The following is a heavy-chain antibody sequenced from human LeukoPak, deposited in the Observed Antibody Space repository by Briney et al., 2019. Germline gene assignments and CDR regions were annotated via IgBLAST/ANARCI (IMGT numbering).Heavy chain of an antibody. J-gene: IGHJ4*02. CDR1: GGTFSSYA. D-gene: IGHD5-12*01. CDR3: ARARRRGYSGYDPLDY. CDR2: IIPIFGTA. Sequence: SAKVSCKASGGTFSSYAISWVRQAPGQGLEWMGGIIPIFGTANYAQKFQGRVTITTDGSTSTAYMELSSLRSEDTAVYYCARARRRGYSGYDPLDYWGQGTLVTVSS. V-gene: IGHV1-69*05.